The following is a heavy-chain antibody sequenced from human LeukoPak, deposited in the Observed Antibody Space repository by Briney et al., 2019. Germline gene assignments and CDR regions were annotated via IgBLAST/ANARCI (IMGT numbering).Heavy chain of an antibody. D-gene: IGHD2-21*01. CDR3: ARLVDPPDGQEDVYMDD. J-gene: IGHJ6*03. Sequence: SETLSLTCTVSVRSISSSSYYWGWIRRPPGKGLEWNGSICYSGSTYYYRSLKSGVAISVDTSKNQFSLKLSSVTAADTAVYYCARLVDPPDGQEDVYMDDWGKGTTVTVSS. CDR2: ICYSGST. V-gene: IGHV4-39*01. CDR1: VRSISSSSYY.